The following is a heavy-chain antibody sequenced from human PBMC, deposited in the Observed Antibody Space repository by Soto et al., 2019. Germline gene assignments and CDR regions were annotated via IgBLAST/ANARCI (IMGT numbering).Heavy chain of an antibody. CDR3: ARDILTGYSTYDY. CDR2: ISGATGET. D-gene: IGHD3-9*01. CDR1: GYSFSNYA. J-gene: IGHJ4*01. V-gene: IGHV1-3*01. Sequence: ASVKVSCKASGYSFSNYAIHWVRQAPGQRPEWMGWISGATGETRYSQRFQGRLTISSDTPASTAYMELSSRTSEDTAVYYCARDILTGYSTYDYWG.